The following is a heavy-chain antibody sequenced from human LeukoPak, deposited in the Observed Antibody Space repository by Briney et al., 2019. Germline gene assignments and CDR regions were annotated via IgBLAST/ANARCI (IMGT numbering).Heavy chain of an antibody. CDR3: VRDFSCSGGSCPLFDS. CDR2: LNEDGGYR. D-gene: IGHD2-15*01. Sequence: GGSLRLSCAASGFTFSSYAMSWVRQAPGKGLAWVSGLNEDGGYRYYADSVKGRFTISRDNSENTLYLQMRSLSAEDTARYYCVRDFSCSGGSCPLFDSWGQGTLVTVGS. J-gene: IGHJ4*02. CDR1: GFTFSSYA. V-gene: IGHV3-23*01.